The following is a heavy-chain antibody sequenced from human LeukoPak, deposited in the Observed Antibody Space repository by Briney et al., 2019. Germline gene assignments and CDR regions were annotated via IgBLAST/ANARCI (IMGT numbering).Heavy chain of an antibody. CDR3: ARNNYDRWYYFDY. D-gene: IGHD3-22*01. V-gene: IGHV4-59*01. J-gene: IGHJ4*02. CDR1: GGSISNYY. CDR2: IYYSGIT. Sequence: SETLSLTCTVSGGSISNYYWSWIRQPPGKGLEWISYIYYSGITNYNPSLKSRVTISVDTSKNQFSLKLSSVSAADTAVYYCARNNYDRWYYFDYWGQGTLVTVSS.